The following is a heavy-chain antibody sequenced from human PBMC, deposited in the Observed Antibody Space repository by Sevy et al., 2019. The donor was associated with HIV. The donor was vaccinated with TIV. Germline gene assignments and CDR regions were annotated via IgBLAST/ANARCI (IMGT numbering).Heavy chain of an antibody. Sequence: GGSLRLSCAASGFTFSSYGMHWVRQAPSKGLEWVAVISYDGSNKYYADSVKGRFTISRDNSKNTLYLQMNSLRAEDTAVYYCAKMRGTIYYYYGMDVWGQGTTVTVSS. J-gene: IGHJ6*02. CDR1: GFTFSSYG. CDR3: AKMRGTIYYYYGMDV. CDR2: ISYDGSNK. D-gene: IGHD1-1*01. V-gene: IGHV3-30*18.